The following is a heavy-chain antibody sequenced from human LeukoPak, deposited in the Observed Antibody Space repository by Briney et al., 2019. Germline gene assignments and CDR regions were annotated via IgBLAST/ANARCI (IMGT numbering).Heavy chain of an antibody. D-gene: IGHD5-12*01. Sequence: PGGSLRLSCAASGFTFSSYSMYWVRQAPGKGLEWVSSISSSSSYIYYADSVKGRFTISRDNSKNTLYLQMNSLRAEDTAVYYCAKDPGVDIVATVFDPWGQGTLVTVSS. V-gene: IGHV3-21*04. J-gene: IGHJ5*02. CDR1: GFTFSSYS. CDR2: ISSSSSYI. CDR3: AKDPGVDIVATVFDP.